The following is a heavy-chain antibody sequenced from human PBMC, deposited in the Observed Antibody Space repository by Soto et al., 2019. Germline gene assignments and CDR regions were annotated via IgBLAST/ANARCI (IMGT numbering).Heavy chain of an antibody. J-gene: IGHJ3*02. CDR2: ISWDGGST. CDR1: GFTFDDYT. D-gene: IGHD6-6*01. CDR3: AKEQWRGTYSSASLGAFDI. Sequence: GGSLRLSCAASGFTFDDYTMHWVRQAPGKGLEWVSLISWDGGSTYYADSVKGRFTISRDNSKNSLYLQMNSLITEDTALYCCAKEQWRGTYSSASLGAFDIWGQGTMVTVAS. V-gene: IGHV3-43*01.